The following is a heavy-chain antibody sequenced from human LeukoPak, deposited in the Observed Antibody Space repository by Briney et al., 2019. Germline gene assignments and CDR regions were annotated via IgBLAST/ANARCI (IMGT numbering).Heavy chain of an antibody. D-gene: IGHD5-18*01. J-gene: IGHJ4*02. CDR2: INTNTGNP. Sequence: ASVKVSCEASGYTFTSYAMNWVRQAPGQGLEWMGWINTNTGNPTYAQGFTGRFVFSLDTSVSTAYLQISSLKAEDTAVYYCARGEYSYGALYFDYWGQGTLVTVSS. CDR3: ARGEYSYGALYFDY. V-gene: IGHV7-4-1*02. CDR1: GYTFTSYA.